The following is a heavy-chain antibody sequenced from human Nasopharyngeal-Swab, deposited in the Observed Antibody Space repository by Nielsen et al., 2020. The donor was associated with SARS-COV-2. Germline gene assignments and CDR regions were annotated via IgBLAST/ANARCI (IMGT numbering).Heavy chain of an antibody. CDR2: INSDGSST. CDR3: AAAAKGY. CDR1: GFTFLTYW. V-gene: IGHV3-74*01. J-gene: IGHJ4*02. Sequence: GESLKISCAASGFTFLTYWMHWVLQAPGKGLGWVSRINSDGSSTNYADSVKGRFTISRDNAKNTLCLQMNSLRAEDTAVYYCAAAAKGYWGQGTLVTVSS. D-gene: IGHD2-2*01.